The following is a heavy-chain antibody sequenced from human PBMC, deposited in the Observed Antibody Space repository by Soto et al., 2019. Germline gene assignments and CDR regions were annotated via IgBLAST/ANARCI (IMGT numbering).Heavy chain of an antibody. V-gene: IGHV3-23*01. Sequence: EAQLLESGGGLARPGGSLRLSCVASGFIFSDYAMTWIRQAPGKGLEWVATISATGGNIEYRESLKGRFTISRDNSKKMVYLQVSNLRAEDTAVYFCARDQTDSGGYSDSWGQGTLVTVSS. J-gene: IGHJ4*02. D-gene: IGHD3-22*01. CDR3: ARDQTDSGGYSDS. CDR2: ISATGGNI. CDR1: GFIFSDYA.